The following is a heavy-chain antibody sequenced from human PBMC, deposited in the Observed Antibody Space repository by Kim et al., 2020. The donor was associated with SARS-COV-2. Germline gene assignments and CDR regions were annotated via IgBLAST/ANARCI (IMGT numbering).Heavy chain of an antibody. CDR1: GGTFSSYA. J-gene: IGHJ6*02. D-gene: IGHD3-22*01. CDR2: IIPIFGTA. Sequence: SVKVSCKASGGTFSSYAISWVRQAPGQGLEWMGGIIPIFGTANYAQKFQGRVTITADESTSTAYMELSSLRSEDTAVYYCARVLRLEVYYYGMDVWGQGTTVTVSS. V-gene: IGHV1-69*13. CDR3: ARVLRLEVYYYGMDV.